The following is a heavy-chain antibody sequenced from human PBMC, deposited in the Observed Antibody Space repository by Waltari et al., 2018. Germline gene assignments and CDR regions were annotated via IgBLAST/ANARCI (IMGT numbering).Heavy chain of an antibody. CDR2: INSEGSLI. Sequence: EVQLVESGGGLVRPGGSLRLSCAASGFTFTPYWMHWVRQAPGKGLVWGARINSEGSLISYAASVKGRFTISRDNAKNTLYLQMNSLRAEDTAVYYCARGGGSLDYWGQGTQVTVSS. D-gene: IGHD3-10*01. J-gene: IGHJ4*01. CDR1: GFTFTPYW. CDR3: ARGGGSLDY. V-gene: IGHV3-74*01.